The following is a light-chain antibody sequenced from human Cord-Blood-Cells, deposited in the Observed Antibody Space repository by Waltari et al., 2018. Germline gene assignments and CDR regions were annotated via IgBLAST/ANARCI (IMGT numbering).Light chain of an antibody. CDR1: SSDGCCYHY. J-gene: IGLJ1*01. CDR3: SSYTSSSTLV. V-gene: IGLV2-14*01. Sequence: QSALTQPASVSWAPGPSITLPRTGTSSDGCCYHYVSLYQQHPGKAPKRMIYEVSNRPSGVSNRFAGSKSGNTASRTISGLQAEDEADYYFSSYTSSSTLVFGTGTKVTVL. CDR2: EVS.